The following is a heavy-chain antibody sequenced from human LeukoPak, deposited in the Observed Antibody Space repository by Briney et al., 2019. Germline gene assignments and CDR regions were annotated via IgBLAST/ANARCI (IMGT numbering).Heavy chain of an antibody. V-gene: IGHV3-21*01. J-gene: IGHJ4*02. CDR2: ISSSSSYI. CDR1: GFTFSSYS. CDR3: AKDSLDYYDSSPLDY. D-gene: IGHD3-22*01. Sequence: GGSLRLSCAASGFTFSSYSMNWVRQAPGKGLEWVSSISSSSSYIYYVDSVKGRFTISRDNAKNSLYLQMNSLRAEDTAVYYCAKDSLDYYDSSPLDYWGQGTLVTVSS.